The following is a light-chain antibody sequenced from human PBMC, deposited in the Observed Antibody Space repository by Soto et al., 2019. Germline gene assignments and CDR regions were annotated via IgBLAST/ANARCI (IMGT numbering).Light chain of an antibody. V-gene: IGLV2-14*02. Sequence: QFALTQPASVSGSPGQSITISWTGTSSDVGAYNLVSWYQQHPGRASKLFIFDVSDRPSGVSDRFSGSKSGNTASLTISGLQAEDEASYYCSSYTNTSTLVFGGGTQLTVL. CDR2: DVS. CDR1: SSDVGAYNL. CDR3: SSYTNTSTLV. J-gene: IGLJ3*02.